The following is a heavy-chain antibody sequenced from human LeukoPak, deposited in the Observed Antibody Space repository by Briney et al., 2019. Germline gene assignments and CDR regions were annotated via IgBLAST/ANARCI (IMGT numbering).Heavy chain of an antibody. CDR2: IYYSGST. Sequence: SETLSHTCTVSGGSISSYYWSWIRQPPGKGLEWIGYIYYSGSTNYNPSLKSRVTISVDTSKNQFSLKLSSVTAADTAVYYCARMTTVTTYDWFDPWGQGTLVTVSS. V-gene: IGHV4-59*01. D-gene: IGHD4-17*01. CDR3: ARMTTVTTYDWFDP. J-gene: IGHJ5*02. CDR1: GGSISSYY.